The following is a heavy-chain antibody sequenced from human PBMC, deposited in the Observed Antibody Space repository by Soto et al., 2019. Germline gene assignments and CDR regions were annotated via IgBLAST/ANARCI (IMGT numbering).Heavy chain of an antibody. J-gene: IGHJ4*02. V-gene: IGHV1-18*01. CDR3: ARGTYGDH. CDR1: GYIFTSYG. CDR2: ISAHNGNT. D-gene: IGHD4-17*01. Sequence: QAHLVQSGPEVKKAGASVKVSCKGSGYIFTSYGIAWVRQAPGQGLEWMGWISAHNGNTEYAQKFHGRVTVTRDTSTSTAYLELRSLRSDDTALYYCARGTYGDHWGQGALVTVSS.